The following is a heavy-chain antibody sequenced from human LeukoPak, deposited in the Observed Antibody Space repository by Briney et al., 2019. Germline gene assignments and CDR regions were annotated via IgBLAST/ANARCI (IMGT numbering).Heavy chain of an antibody. CDR2: IYYSGST. Sequence: SETLSLTCTVSGGSISIYYWSWIRQPPGKGLEWIGYIYYSGSTNYNPSLKSRVTISVDTSKNQFSLKLSSVTAADTAVYYCARRPRDSTYYDILTGYFPPYFDYWGQGTLVTVSS. CDR3: ARRPRDSTYYDILTGYFPPYFDY. D-gene: IGHD3-9*01. CDR1: GGSISIYY. V-gene: IGHV4-59*08. J-gene: IGHJ4*02.